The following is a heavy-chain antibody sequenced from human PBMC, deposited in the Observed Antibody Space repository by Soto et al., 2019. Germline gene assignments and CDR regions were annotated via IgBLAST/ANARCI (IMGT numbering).Heavy chain of an antibody. V-gene: IGHV3-48*02. D-gene: IGHD5-18*01. J-gene: IGHJ4*02. CDR2: ISYGSSST. CDR1: GFTFSNYG. Sequence: PGGSLRLSCTATGFTFSNYGMNWIRQAPGKGLEWISFISYGSSSTYYAGSVKGRFTISRDNAKNSLYLQMNSLRDEDTAVYYCARGKYTYGSDYWGQGAMVTVSS. CDR3: ARGKYTYGSDY.